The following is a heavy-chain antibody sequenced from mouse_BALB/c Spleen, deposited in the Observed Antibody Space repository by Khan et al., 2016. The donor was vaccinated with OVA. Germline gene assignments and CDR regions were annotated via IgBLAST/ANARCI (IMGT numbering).Heavy chain of an antibody. CDR2: IFPGSGTP. CDR1: GYTFTDYI. CDR3: ARGGYSVCAY. Sequence: VQLQESVPELVNPGASLKVSCKASGYTFTDYIIGWVKQSTRQGLEWIGDIFPGSGTPYYNEKFKDQATLNADTSSNTAYMQLNSLTSEDSAVYFCARGGYSVCAYWGQGTLVTVSA. D-gene: IGHD1-1*01. J-gene: IGHJ3*01. V-gene: IGHV1-81*01.